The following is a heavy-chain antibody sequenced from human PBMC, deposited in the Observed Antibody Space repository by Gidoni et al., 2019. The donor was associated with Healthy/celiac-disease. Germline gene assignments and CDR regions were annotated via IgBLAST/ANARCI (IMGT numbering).Heavy chain of an antibody. CDR1: GLHFDDYT. CDR2: ISWDGGST. V-gene: IGHV3-43*01. J-gene: IGHJ5*02. CDR3: AKEREAKYQLLYGWFDP. Sequence: EVQLVESGGVVVQTGGSMRLSCAASGLHFDDYTMHWVRQAPGKGLEWVSLISWDGGSTYYADSVKGRFTISRDNSKNSLYLQMNSLRTEYTALYYCAKEREAKYQLLYGWFDPWGQGTLVTVSS. D-gene: IGHD2-2*02.